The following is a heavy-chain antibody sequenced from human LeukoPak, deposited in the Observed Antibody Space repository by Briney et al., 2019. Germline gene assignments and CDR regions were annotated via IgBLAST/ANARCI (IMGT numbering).Heavy chain of an antibody. V-gene: IGHV3-30-3*01. CDR1: GFTFSSYA. CDR3: ARDPVSSALQINSDF. Sequence: GRSLRLSCAASGFTFSSYAMHWVRQAPGKGLEWVAVMSNDGINKYYAGSVKGRFTISRDNSKNTLFLQMNSLRPEDTAVYYCARDPVSSALQINSDFWGQGALVTVSS. CDR2: MSNDGINK. D-gene: IGHD2-2*01. J-gene: IGHJ4*02.